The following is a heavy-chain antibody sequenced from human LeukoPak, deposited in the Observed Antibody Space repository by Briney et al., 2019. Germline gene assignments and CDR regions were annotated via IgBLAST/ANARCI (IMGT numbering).Heavy chain of an antibody. CDR3: ARDGAYSYTY. Sequence: GGSLRLSCAASGFNFNEYGMHWDRQAPGKGLEWVAIIWHDGNNKYYADSVRGRFTISRDNSKNILYLEMNSLRAEDTAIYYCARDGAYSYTYWGQGTLVIVSS. D-gene: IGHD5-18*01. CDR1: GFNFNEYG. CDR2: IWHDGNNK. V-gene: IGHV3-33*01. J-gene: IGHJ4*02.